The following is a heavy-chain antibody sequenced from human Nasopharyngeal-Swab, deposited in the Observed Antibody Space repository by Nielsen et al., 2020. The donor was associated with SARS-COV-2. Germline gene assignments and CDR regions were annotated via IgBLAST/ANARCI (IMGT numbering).Heavy chain of an antibody. CDR3: AKATNARYDFWSGSFDY. D-gene: IGHD3-3*01. CDR1: GFTFDEYG. J-gene: IGHJ4*02. V-gene: IGHV3-9*03. CDR2: ISWDCLTI. Sequence: SLKISCATSGFTFDEYGMHWVRQAPGKGLEWVSGISWDCLTIGYADSVKGRFTISRDNAKNSLYLQMNSLRVEDMAFYYCAKATNARYDFWSGSFDYWGQGTLVTVSS.